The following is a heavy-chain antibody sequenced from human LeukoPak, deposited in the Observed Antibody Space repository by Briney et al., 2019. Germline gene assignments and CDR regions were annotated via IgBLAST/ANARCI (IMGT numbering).Heavy chain of an antibody. J-gene: IGHJ4*02. V-gene: IGHV3-30*03. Sequence: GGSLRLSCAASGFTFSSYGMHWVRQAPGKGLEWVAVISYDGSNKHYADSVKGRFTISRDNSKNTLYLQLNSLRAEDTAVYYCARGSSSWYYFDYWGQGTLVTVSS. CDR2: ISYDGSNK. CDR1: GFTFSSYG. D-gene: IGHD6-13*01. CDR3: ARGSSSWYYFDY.